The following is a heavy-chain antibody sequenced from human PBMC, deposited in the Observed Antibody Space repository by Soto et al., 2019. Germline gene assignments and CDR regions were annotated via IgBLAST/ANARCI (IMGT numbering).Heavy chain of an antibody. D-gene: IGHD7-27*01. CDR3: SKNWNWGSLVH. Sequence: QVHLQESGPGLVKPSETLSLTCTVSGDSISTDYWSWIRQSPGKGLEWIGFIYYGGSTNYNPSLKSRVTIYLDTPKNQFSLKLSSVTAADTAVYYCSKNWNWGSLVHWGQGTLVTVSS. CDR1: GDSISTDY. J-gene: IGHJ4*02. CDR2: IYYGGST. V-gene: IGHV4-59*08.